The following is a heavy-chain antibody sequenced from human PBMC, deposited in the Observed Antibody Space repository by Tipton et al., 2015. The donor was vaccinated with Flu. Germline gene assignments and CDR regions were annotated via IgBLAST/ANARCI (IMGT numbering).Heavy chain of an antibody. CDR1: GASITGDNNF. J-gene: IGHJ4*02. CDR2: FHSSGGT. Sequence: TLSLTCSVSGASITGDNNFWSWIRQPAGKGLEYIGRFHSSGGTKYNPSLRSRVYISVDSSTNQFSLRLNSVTAADTAVYYCARGVSSGWYSVGFFDYWGQGRLVSVSS. D-gene: IGHD6-19*01. CDR3: ARGVSSGWYSVGFFDY. V-gene: IGHV4-61*02.